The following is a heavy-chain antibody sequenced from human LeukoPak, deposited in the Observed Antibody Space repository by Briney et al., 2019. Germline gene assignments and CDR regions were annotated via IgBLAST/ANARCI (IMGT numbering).Heavy chain of an antibody. J-gene: IGHJ3*02. CDR3: ARHAGQWPAFHGFDI. V-gene: IGHV4-61*02. CDR1: GGSISSGSYY. D-gene: IGHD6-19*01. Sequence: SETLSLTCTVSGGSISSGSYYWSWIRQPAGKGLEWIGRIYTSGSTNYNPSLKSRVTISVDTSKNQFSLKLSSVTAADTAVYYCARHAGQWPAFHGFDIWGQGTMVTVSS. CDR2: IYTSGST.